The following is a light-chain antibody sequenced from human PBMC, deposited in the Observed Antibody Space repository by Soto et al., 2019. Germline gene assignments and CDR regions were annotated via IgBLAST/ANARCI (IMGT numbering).Light chain of an antibody. Sequence: SYELTQPPSVSVAPGQTASITCSGDKLGDKYACWYQQKPGQSPVLVIYQDSKRPSGIPERFSGSNSGNTATLTISGTQAMDEADYYRQALDSSTYVFGTGTSVAGL. CDR2: QDS. V-gene: IGLV3-1*01. J-gene: IGLJ1*01. CDR1: KLGDKY. CDR3: QALDSSTYV.